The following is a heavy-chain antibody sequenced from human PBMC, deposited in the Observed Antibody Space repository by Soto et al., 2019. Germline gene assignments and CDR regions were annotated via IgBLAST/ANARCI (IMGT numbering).Heavy chain of an antibody. V-gene: IGHV1-8*01. D-gene: IGHD4-17*01. CDR2: MNPNSGNT. J-gene: IGHJ5*01. Sequence: ASVKVSCKASGYTFTSYDIDWVRQATGQGLEYLGWMNPNSGNTAYVQKFQGRVTMTWDTSITTAYMELSSLRSEDTAVYFCARGIKYGAYSRWFETWG. CDR3: ARGIKYGAYSRWFET. CDR1: GYTFTSYD.